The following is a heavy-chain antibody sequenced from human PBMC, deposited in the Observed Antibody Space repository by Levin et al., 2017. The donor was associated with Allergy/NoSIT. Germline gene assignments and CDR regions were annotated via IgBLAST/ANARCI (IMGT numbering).Heavy chain of an antibody. CDR3: ARVLTMVRGVIITGWFDP. V-gene: IGHV4-31*03. J-gene: IGHJ5*02. CDR2: IYYSGST. Sequence: SETLSLTCTVSGGSISSGGYYWSWIRQHPGKGLEWIGYIYYSGSTYYNPSLKSRVTISVDTSKNQFSLKLSSVTAADTAVYYCARVLTMVRGVIITGWFDPWGQGTLVTVSS. D-gene: IGHD3-10*01. CDR1: GGSISSGGYY.